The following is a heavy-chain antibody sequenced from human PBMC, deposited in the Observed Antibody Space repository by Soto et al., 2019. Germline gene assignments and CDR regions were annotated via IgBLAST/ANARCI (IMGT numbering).Heavy chain of an antibody. Sequence: ASETLSLTCTVSGGSISSGGYYWSWIRQHPGKGLEWIGYIYYSGSTYYNPSLKSRVTISVDTSKNQFSLKLSSVTAADTAVYYGAREAGTRGVYYYYYGMDVWGQGTTVTVSS. CDR3: AREAGTRGVYYYYYGMDV. J-gene: IGHJ6*02. CDR1: GGSISSGGYY. CDR2: IYYSGST. V-gene: IGHV4-31*03. D-gene: IGHD1-1*01.